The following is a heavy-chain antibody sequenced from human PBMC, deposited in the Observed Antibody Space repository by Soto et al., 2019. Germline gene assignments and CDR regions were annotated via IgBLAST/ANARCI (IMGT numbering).Heavy chain of an antibody. D-gene: IGHD3-22*01. CDR1: GFTFSSNG. J-gene: IGHJ1*01. CDR2: VSFDGTNT. CDR3: ADSDSSGVDDFQL. Sequence: QVQLVESGGGVVQPGVTLRLSCTASGFTFSSNGLHWVRQPPAKGLEWVAVVSFDGTNTNYADSVRGRFTISRDNSKKTLYLQLRSLRAPDTAVFYCADSDSSGVDDFQLWGQGTLVTVSS. V-gene: IGHV3-30*03.